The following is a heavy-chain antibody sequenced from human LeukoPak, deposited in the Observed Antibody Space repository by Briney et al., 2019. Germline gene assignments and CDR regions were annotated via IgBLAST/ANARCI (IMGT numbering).Heavy chain of an antibody. CDR1: GFTFSSYW. CDR3: ARIKSQGVVVPLLRSTYYFDY. CDR2: IKQDGSEK. Sequence: GGSLRLSCAASGFTFSSYWRSWVRQAPGKGLEWVANIKQDGSEKDYVDSVKGRFTISRDTAKNSLYLQMNSLRAEDTAVYYCARIKSQGVVVPLLRSTYYFDYWGQGTLVTVSS. D-gene: IGHD2-21*01. V-gene: IGHV3-7*01. J-gene: IGHJ4*02.